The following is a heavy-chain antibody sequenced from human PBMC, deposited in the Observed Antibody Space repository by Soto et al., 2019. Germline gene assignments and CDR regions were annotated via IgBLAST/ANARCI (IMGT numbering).Heavy chain of an antibody. CDR2: IYHIGIT. Sequence: PSETLSLTCAVSGYSISSGYYWGWIRPPPGKGLEWIGSIYHIGITYYNPSLKSRVTISVDTSKNQFSLKLSSVTAADTAVYYCARADLINDYRTTHNFDYWGEERMVPVSP. CDR3: ARADLINDYRTTHNFDY. CDR1: GYSISSGYY. D-gene: IGHD4-4*01. J-gene: IGHJ4*02. V-gene: IGHV4-38-2*01.